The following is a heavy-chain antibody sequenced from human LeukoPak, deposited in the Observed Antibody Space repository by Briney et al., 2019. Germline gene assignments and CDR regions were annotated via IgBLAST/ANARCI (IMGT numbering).Heavy chain of an antibody. V-gene: IGHV3-7*01. CDR2: IKQDGSEK. Sequence: GGSLRLSCAASGFTFSNYWMSWVRQAPGKGLEWVANIKQDGSEKYYVDSVKGRFTISRDNAKNSLYLEMNSLRAEDTAVYFCARDLVGASYYWGQGTLVTVSS. J-gene: IGHJ4*02. CDR3: ARDLVGASYY. D-gene: IGHD1-26*01. CDR1: GFTFSNYW.